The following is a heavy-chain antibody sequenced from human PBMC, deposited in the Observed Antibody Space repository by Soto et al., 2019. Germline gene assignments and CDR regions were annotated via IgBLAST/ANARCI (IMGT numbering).Heavy chain of an antibody. Sequence: QVQLVQSGAEVKKPGASVKVSCKASGYTFTSYDINWVRQATGQGLEWMGWMNPNSGNTGYAQKFQGRVTMTRNTSISTAYMELSSLRSEDTAVYYCARVGGYCISTSCFNWFDPWGQGTLVTVSS. D-gene: IGHD2-2*01. CDR3: ARVGGYCISTSCFNWFDP. CDR2: MNPNSGNT. J-gene: IGHJ5*02. V-gene: IGHV1-8*01. CDR1: GYTFTSYD.